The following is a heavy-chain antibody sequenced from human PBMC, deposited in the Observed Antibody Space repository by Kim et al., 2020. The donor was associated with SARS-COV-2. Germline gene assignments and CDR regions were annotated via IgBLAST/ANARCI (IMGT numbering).Heavy chain of an antibody. Sequence: GGSLRLSCAASGFTFSSYWMTWVRQAPGKGLEWVANIKHDGSEKYYVESVKGRFSISRDNAENSLDLQMNSLRAEDTAVYYCARGRKVTFGGVVANWGQGTLVTVSS. CDR2: IKHDGSEK. V-gene: IGHV3-7*03. CDR3: ARGRKVTFGGVVAN. J-gene: IGHJ4*02. D-gene: IGHD3-16*02. CDR1: GFTFSSYW.